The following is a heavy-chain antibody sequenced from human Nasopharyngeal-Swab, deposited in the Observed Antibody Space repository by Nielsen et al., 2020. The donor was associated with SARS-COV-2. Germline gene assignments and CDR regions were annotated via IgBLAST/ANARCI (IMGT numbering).Heavy chain of an antibody. J-gene: IGHJ6*02. Sequence: VRQMPGKGLEWMGRIDPSDSYTNSSPSFQGHVTISADKSISTAYLQWSSLKASDTAMYYCATSYYYGSGSYYTFSYYYGMDVWGQGTTVTVSS. D-gene: IGHD3-10*01. CDR2: IDPSDSYT. V-gene: IGHV5-10-1*01. CDR3: ATSYYYGSGSYYTFSYYYGMDV.